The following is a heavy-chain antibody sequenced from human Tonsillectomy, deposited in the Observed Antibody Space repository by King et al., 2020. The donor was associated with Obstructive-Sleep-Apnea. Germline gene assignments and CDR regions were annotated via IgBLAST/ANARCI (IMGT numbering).Heavy chain of an antibody. Sequence: VQLQESGPGLVKTSETLSLTCSVSGYAISSGYYWAWIRQPPGKGLEWIGTIYHSGSTYYNSSLKSRLTISVDTSKNQFSLKLRFVAAADTAVYYCARVSIGSSVNYNYYGMDVWGQGTTVTGAS. J-gene: IGHJ6*02. V-gene: IGHV4-38-2*02. D-gene: IGHD6-6*01. CDR3: ARVSIGSSVNYNYYGMDV. CDR2: IYHSGST. CDR1: GYAISSGYY.